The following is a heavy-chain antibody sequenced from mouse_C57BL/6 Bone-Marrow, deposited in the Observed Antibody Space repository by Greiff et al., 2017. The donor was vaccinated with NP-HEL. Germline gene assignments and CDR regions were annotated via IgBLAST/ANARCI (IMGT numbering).Heavy chain of an antibody. Sequence: QVQLQQSGAELVKPGASVKMSCKASGYTFTSYWITWVKQRPGQGLEWIGDIYPGSGSTNYNEKFKSKATLTVDTSSSTAYMQLSSLTSEDSAVYYCVLGYYYGSRWAMDYWGQGTSVTVSS. V-gene: IGHV1-55*01. CDR2: IYPGSGST. J-gene: IGHJ4*01. CDR3: VLGYYYGSRWAMDY. CDR1: GYTFTSYW. D-gene: IGHD1-1*01.